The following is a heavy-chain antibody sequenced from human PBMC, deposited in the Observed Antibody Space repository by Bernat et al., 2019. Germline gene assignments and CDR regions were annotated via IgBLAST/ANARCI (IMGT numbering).Heavy chain of an antibody. J-gene: IGHJ5*02. CDR3: ARDSDYYDSGRLGGFDP. CDR1: GFTVSSNF. Sequence: EVQLVESGGGLVQPGGSLRLSCAASGFTVSSNFMSWVRQAPGKGLEWVSVIYSGGEVHYADSVKGRFTISRDNSKNTLYLQMNSLRAEDTSLYYCARDSDYYDSGRLGGFDPWGQGALVTVSS. D-gene: IGHD3-10*01. V-gene: IGHV3-66*01. CDR2: IYSGGEV.